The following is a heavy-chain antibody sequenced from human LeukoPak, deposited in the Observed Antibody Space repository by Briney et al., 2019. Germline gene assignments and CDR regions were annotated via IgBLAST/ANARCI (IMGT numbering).Heavy chain of an antibody. J-gene: IGHJ4*02. CDR2: VSGGNHHT. Sequence: PGASLSLSCAASGFSFDTYVMSWVRQAPGRGLEWVSSVSGGNHHTYYAGSVKGRFTISRDNSKSSLFLHMSSLRVEDSAVYYCAKGISADGYNFERGADHWGQGTLVIVSS. D-gene: IGHD5-18*01. CDR1: GFSFDTYV. CDR3: AKGISADGYNFERGADH. V-gene: IGHV3-23*01.